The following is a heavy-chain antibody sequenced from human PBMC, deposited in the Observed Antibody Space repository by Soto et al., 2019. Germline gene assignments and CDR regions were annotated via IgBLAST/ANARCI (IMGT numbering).Heavy chain of an antibody. CDR1: GFTFSSHA. V-gene: IGHV3-23*01. Sequence: EVQLLESGGGLVQPGGSLRLSCAASGFTFSSHAMTWVRQAPGKGLEWVSVISGSGGSTNYADSVKGRFTISRDNSKNTLYLQMNSLRAEDTALYYCAKPNLFCTSTSCYDLWGQGTQVTVSS. J-gene: IGHJ5*02. D-gene: IGHD2-2*01. CDR2: ISGSGGST. CDR3: AKPNLFCTSTSCYDL.